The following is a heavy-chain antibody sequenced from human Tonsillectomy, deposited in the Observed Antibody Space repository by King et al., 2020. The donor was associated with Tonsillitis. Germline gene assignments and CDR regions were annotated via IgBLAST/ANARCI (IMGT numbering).Heavy chain of an antibody. CDR2: IYFSGAT. V-gene: IGHV4-39*01. Sequence: TGLVKPSETLSLSCNVSGASISSGYHFWGWIRQPPGKGLEWIGSIYFSGATYCNPSLKSRVTVSVDKSKNQLSLKMNSVTAADTAVYYCAVVVIAVGWFDPWGQGTLVTVAS. D-gene: IGHD2-21*01. CDR3: AVVVIAVGWFDP. CDR1: GASISSGYHF. J-gene: IGHJ5*02.